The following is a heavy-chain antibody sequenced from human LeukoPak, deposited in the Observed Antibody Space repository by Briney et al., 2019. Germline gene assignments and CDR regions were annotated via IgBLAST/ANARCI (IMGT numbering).Heavy chain of an antibody. CDR2: IYYSGST. CDR3: ARVPLYDVLTGYYSKYYFDY. V-gene: IGHV4-59*08. J-gene: IGHJ4*02. D-gene: IGHD3-9*01. CDR1: GGSISSYY. Sequence: SETLSLTCTVSGGSISSYYWSWIRQPPGKGLEWIGYIYYSGSTNYNPSLKSRVTISVDTSKNQFSLKLSSVTAADTAVYYCARVPLYDVLTGYYSKYYFDYWGQGTLVTVSS.